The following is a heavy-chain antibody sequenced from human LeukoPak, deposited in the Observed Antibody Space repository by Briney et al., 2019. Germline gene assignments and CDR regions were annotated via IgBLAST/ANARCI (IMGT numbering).Heavy chain of an antibody. V-gene: IGHV3-23*01. CDR2: ISESGGHT. CDR1: GFAFQTYA. CDR3: AKFFRRVATLWEYYDC. Sequence: GGSLRLSCATSGFAFQTYALRWIRQAPGKGLEWVSTISESGGHTFHADSVKGRFNMSRDNSRDTLYLQMTGMRAEDTAVYYCAKFFRRVATLWEYYDCWGQGTLVTVSS. J-gene: IGHJ4*02. D-gene: IGHD5-12*01.